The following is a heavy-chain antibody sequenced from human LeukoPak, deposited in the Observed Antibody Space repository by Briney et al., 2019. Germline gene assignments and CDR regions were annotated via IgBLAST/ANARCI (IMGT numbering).Heavy chain of an antibody. CDR1: GGSISSDNYY. D-gene: IGHD3-10*01. Sequence: SETLSLTCTVSGGSISSDNYYWGWIRQPPGKGLEWIGSIYTSGSTNYNPSLKSRVTISVDTSKNQFSLKLNSVTAADTAVFYCVANSADYNTLGSSYKVWGQGTLVTVSS. V-gene: IGHV4-39*01. CDR3: VANSADYNTLGSSYKV. J-gene: IGHJ4*02. CDR2: IYTSGST.